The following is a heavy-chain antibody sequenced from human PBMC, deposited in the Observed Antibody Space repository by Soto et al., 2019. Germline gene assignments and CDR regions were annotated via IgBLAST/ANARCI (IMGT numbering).Heavy chain of an antibody. CDR2: INAGNANT. Sequence: GASVKVSCKASGYTFTSYAMHWVRQAPGQRLEWMGWINAGNANTKYSQKFQGRVTITRDTSANTAYLELSSLRSEDTAVYYCARSDSSSADWFDPWGQGTLVTVSS. CDR1: GYTFTSYA. D-gene: IGHD6-6*01. J-gene: IGHJ5*02. V-gene: IGHV1-3*01. CDR3: ARSDSSSADWFDP.